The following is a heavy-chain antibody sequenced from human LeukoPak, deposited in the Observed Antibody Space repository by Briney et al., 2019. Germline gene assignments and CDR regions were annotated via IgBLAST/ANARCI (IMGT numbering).Heavy chain of an antibody. V-gene: IGHV4-59*08. CDR3: ARGSRGSTSERHLRYYYYYYMDV. CDR1: GGSISSYY. J-gene: IGHJ6*03. Sequence: SETLSLTCTVSGGSISSYYWSWIRQPPGKGLEWIGYIYYSGSTNYNPSLKSRVTISVDTSKNQFSLKLSSVTAADTAVYYCARGSRGSTSERHLRYYYYYYMDVWGKGTTVTVSS. CDR2: IYYSGST. D-gene: IGHD2-2*01.